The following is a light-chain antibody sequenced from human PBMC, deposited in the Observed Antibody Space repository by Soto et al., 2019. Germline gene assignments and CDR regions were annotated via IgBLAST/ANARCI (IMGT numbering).Light chain of an antibody. CDR1: SSDVGGYNY. J-gene: IGLJ1*01. Sequence: QSVLTQPASVSGSPGRSITISCTGTSSDVGGYNYVSWYQQHPGKAPKLMIYDVSNRPSGVSNRFSGSKSGNTASLAISGLQAEDEADYYCSSYTSSSTLFYVFGTGTKVTVL. V-gene: IGLV2-14*01. CDR3: SSYTSSSTLFYV. CDR2: DVS.